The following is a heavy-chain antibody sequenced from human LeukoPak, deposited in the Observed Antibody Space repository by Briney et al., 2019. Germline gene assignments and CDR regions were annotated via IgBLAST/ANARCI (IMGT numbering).Heavy chain of an antibody. CDR3: GRDLIGTAASWDC. CDR2: ISGSGGST. CDR1: GFTFSSYA. V-gene: IGHV3-23*01. J-gene: IGHJ4*02. D-gene: IGHD6-25*01. Sequence: PGGSLRLSCAASGFTFSSYAMSRVRQAPGKGLEWVSAISGSGGSTYYADSVKGRFTISRDNSKNTLYLQMNSLRVEDTAVYYCGRDLIGTAASWDCWGQGTLVTVSS.